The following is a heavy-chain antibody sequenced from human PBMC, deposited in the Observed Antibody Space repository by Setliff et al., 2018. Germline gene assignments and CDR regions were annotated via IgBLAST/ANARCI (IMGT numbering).Heavy chain of an antibody. V-gene: IGHV4-59*12. D-gene: IGHD3-10*01. CDR1: GGSFTPYY. J-gene: IGHJ4*02. Sequence: SETLSLTCTVSGGSFTPYYWSWIRQPPGKGLEWIGYVYYSGAANYAPSLKSRVTISLDSSKNQFSLRLSSVTAADAAVYFCARESATIGEFPLYYFDKWGQGIPVTVSS. CDR2: VYYSGAA. CDR3: ARESATIGEFPLYYFDK.